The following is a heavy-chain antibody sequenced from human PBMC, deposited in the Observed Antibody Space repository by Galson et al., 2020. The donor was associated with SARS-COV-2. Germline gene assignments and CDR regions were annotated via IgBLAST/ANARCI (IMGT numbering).Heavy chain of an antibody. Sequence: SETLSLTCTVSGGSISSGGYYWSRIRQHPGKGLEWIGYIYYSGSTYYNPSLKSRVTISVDTSKNQFSLKLSSVTAADTAVYYCASRHYYDSSGYLGWGQGTLVTVSS. J-gene: IGHJ4*02. CDR2: IYYSGST. CDR1: GGSISSGGYY. V-gene: IGHV4-31*03. CDR3: ASRHYYDSSGYLG. D-gene: IGHD3-22*01.